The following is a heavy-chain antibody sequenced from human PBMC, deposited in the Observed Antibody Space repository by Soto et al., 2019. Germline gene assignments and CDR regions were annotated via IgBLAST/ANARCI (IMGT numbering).Heavy chain of an antibody. CDR1: GFTFSSYA. J-gene: IGHJ4*02. V-gene: IGHV3-23*01. D-gene: IGHD2-2*01. Sequence: GGSLRLSCAASGFTFSSYAMSWVRQAPGKGLEWVSAISGSGGSTYYADSVKGRFTISRDNSKNTLYLQMNSLRAEDTAVYYCAKDQPNQPPWDIVVVPAATQEYYFDYWGQGTLVTVSS. CDR3: AKDQPNQPPWDIVVVPAATQEYYFDY. CDR2: ISGSGGST.